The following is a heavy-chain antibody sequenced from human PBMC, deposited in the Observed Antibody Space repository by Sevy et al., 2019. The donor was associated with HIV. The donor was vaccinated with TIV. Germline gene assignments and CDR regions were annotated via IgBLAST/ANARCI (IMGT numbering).Heavy chain of an antibody. Sequence: GGYLRLSCAASGFTFSSYSMNWVRQAPGKGLEWISYISRSSSTIYYADSVKGRFTISRDNAKNSLYLQMNSLRDEDTAVNYCARERKMDDSSGYYFHFDYWGQGTLVTVSS. D-gene: IGHD3-22*01. V-gene: IGHV3-48*02. CDR1: GFTFSSYS. CDR2: ISRSSSTI. CDR3: ARERKMDDSSGYYFHFDY. J-gene: IGHJ4*02.